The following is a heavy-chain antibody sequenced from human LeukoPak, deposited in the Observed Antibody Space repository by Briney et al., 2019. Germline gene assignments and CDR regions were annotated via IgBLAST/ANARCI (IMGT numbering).Heavy chain of an antibody. D-gene: IGHD3-3*01. CDR1: GASISSSRYY. Sequence: SQTLSLTCTVSGASISSSRYYWSWIRQPAGKGLEWIGYIYHSGSTYYNPSLKSRVTISVDRSKNQFSLKLSSVTAADTAVYYCARGGAYDFWSGYSNWFDPWGQGTLVTVSS. J-gene: IGHJ5*02. CDR3: ARGGAYDFWSGYSNWFDP. CDR2: IYHSGST. V-gene: IGHV4-30-2*01.